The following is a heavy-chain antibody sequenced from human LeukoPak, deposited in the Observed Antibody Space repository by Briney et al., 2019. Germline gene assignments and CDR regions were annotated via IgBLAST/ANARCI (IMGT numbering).Heavy chain of an antibody. CDR2: INAGNGNT. CDR3: ARDSNYYGSGSDAFDI. D-gene: IGHD3-10*01. Sequence: ASVKVSCKASGGTFSSYAISWVRQAPGQRLEWMGWINAGNGNTKYSQKFQGRVTITRDTSASTAYMELSSLRSEDTAVYYCARDSNYYGSGSDAFDIWGQGTMVTVSS. J-gene: IGHJ3*02. V-gene: IGHV1-3*01. CDR1: GGTFSSYA.